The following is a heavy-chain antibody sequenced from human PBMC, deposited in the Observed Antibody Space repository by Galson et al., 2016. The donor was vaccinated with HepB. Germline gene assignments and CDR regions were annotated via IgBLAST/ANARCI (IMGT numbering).Heavy chain of an antibody. J-gene: IGHJ4*02. CDR3: ARGRGYGDSPAYFDY. Sequence: SLRLSCAASGFTFSTYGMHWVRQAPGKGLEWVAVIWYDGSNQYYAHSVEGRFTISRDNSKNTVFLQMNGLRAEDTAVYYCARGRGYGDSPAYFDYWGQGTLVTVSS. D-gene: IGHD4-17*01. V-gene: IGHV3-33*01. CDR1: GFTFSTYG. CDR2: IWYDGSNQ.